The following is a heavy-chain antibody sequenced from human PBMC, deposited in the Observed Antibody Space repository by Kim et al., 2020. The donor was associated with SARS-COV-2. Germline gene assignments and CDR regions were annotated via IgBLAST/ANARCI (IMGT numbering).Heavy chain of an antibody. D-gene: IGHD2-15*01. CDR3: ARVMHPDVSCSGNPNYYF. CDR1: GGSISSYY. V-gene: IGHV4-59*13. CDR2: SYYSRST. J-gene: IGHJ4*01. Sequence: SETLSLTCTVSGGSISSYYWSWIRQPPGQGLEWEGYSYYSRSTNNNPSLNSRVTITVDTSKNQISLKLSSVTAADAAAYYCARVMHPDVSCSGNPNYYF.